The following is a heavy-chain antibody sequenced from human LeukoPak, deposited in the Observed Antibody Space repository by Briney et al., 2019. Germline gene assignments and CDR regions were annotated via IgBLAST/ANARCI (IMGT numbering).Heavy chain of an antibody. J-gene: IGHJ3*02. D-gene: IGHD3-22*01. V-gene: IGHV3-30-3*01. Sequence: GGSLRLSCAASGFAFNSYAMHWVRQAPGKGLEWVAVISYDGSNKYYTDSVKGRFTISRDNSKNTLYLQMNSLRDEDTAVYYCAREEPYYYDSSGYYPARGAFDIWGQGTMVTVSS. CDR3: AREEPYYYDSSGYYPARGAFDI. CDR1: GFAFNSYA. CDR2: ISYDGSNK.